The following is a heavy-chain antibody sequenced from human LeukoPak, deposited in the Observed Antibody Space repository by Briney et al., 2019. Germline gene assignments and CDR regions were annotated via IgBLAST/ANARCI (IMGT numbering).Heavy chain of an antibody. D-gene: IGHD5-18*01. V-gene: IGHV3-30*04. CDR3: ARVQGRYSYGSGFDS. CDR2: ISYDGSNK. Sequence: PGASLRLSCAASGFTFSSYAMHWVRQAPGKGLEWVAVISYDGSNKYYADSVKGRFTTSRDNSKNTLYLQMNSLRAEDTAVYYCARVQGRYSYGSGFDSWGQGTLVTVSS. J-gene: IGHJ4*02. CDR1: GFTFSSYA.